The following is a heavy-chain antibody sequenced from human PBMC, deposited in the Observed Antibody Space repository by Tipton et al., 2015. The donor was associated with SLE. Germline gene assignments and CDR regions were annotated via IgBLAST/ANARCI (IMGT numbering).Heavy chain of an antibody. CDR1: GGSISSSSYY. V-gene: IGHV4-39*01. CDR2: IYYSGST. CDR3: ASQLAAAGTWSY. Sequence: TLSLTCTVSGGSISSSSYYWGWIRQPPGKGLEWIGSIYYSGSTYYNPSLKSRVTISVDTSKNQFSLKLSSVTVADTAVYYCASQLAAAGTWSYWGQGTLVTVSS. D-gene: IGHD6-13*01. J-gene: IGHJ4*02.